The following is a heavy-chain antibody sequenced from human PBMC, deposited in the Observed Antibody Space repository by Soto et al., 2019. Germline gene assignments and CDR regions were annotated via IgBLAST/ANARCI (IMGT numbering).Heavy chain of an antibody. J-gene: IGHJ6*02. CDR2: IYYSGST. D-gene: IGHD6-13*01. Sequence: SETLSLTCTVSGGSISSGGYYWSWIRQHPGKGLEWIGYIYYSGSTYYNPSLKSRVTISVDTSKNQFSLKLSSVTAADTAVYYCARDGGIAAAGGGYYYYGMDVWGQGTTVTVSS. CDR1: GGSISSGGYY. CDR3: ARDGGIAAAGGGYYYYGMDV. V-gene: IGHV4-31*03.